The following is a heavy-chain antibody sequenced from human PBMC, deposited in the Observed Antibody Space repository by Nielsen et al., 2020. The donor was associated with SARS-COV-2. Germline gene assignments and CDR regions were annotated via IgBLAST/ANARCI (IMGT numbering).Heavy chain of an antibody. D-gene: IGHD6-19*01. V-gene: IGHV1-18*01. J-gene: IGHJ4*02. CDR1: GYTFTSYG. CDR2: ISAYNGNT. CDR3: ARDRGRIAVAGTGGGFDY. Sequence: ASVKVSCKASGYTFTSYGISWVRQAPGQGLEWMGWISAYNGNTNYAQKLQGRVTMTTDTSTSTAYMELRSLRSDDTAVYYCARDRGRIAVAGTGGGFDYWGQGTLVTVSS.